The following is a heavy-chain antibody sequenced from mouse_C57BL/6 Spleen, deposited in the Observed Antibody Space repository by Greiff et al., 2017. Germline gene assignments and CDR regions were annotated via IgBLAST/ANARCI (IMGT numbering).Heavy chain of an antibody. CDR2: ICGDGST. V-gene: IGHV2-3*01. Sequence: QVQLKESGPGLVAPSQSLSITCTVSGFSLTSSGVSWVRQPPGKGLEWLGVICGDGSTNYPSALRSRLSICKDNSKSQVCLKLNSLQTDDTATYYCAKEVSCVDVWGKGTTVTVSS. CDR3: AKEVSCVDV. D-gene: IGHD6-2*01. CDR1: GFSLTSSG. J-gene: IGHJ1*03.